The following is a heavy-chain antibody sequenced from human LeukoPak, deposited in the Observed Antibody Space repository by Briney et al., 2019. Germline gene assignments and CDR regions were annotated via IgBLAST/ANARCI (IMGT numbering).Heavy chain of an antibody. CDR3: ASGVVPAAIGAFDI. J-gene: IGHJ3*02. Sequence: SVKVSCKASGGTFSSYAISWVRQAPGQGLEWMGGIIPIFGTANYAQKFQGRVTITTDESTSTAYMELSSLRSEDTAVYYCASGVVPAAIGAFDIWGQGTMVTVSS. CDR1: GGTFSSYA. D-gene: IGHD2-2*01. CDR2: IIPIFGTA. V-gene: IGHV1-69*05.